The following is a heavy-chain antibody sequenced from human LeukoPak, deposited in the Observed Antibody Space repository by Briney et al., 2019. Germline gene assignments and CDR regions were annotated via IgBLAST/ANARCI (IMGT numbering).Heavy chain of an antibody. CDR3: ARARGAAAALEVDY. D-gene: IGHD6-13*01. J-gene: IGHJ4*02. Sequence: PGGSLRLSCAASGFTFSSYWMTWVRQAPGKALEWVANIKQDGSEKYCVDSVKGRFTISRDNAKNSLYLQMNSLRAEDTAVYYCARARGAAAALEVDYWGQGTLVTVSS. V-gene: IGHV3-7*03. CDR2: IKQDGSEK. CDR1: GFTFSSYW.